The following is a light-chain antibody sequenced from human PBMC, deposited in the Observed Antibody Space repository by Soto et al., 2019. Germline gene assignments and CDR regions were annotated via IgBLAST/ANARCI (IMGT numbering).Light chain of an antibody. Sequence: QSALTQPASVSGSPGQSTTISCTGTSSDVGGYNFVSWYQQHPGTAPKLMIYEVSNRPAGVSDRFSGSKSGNTASLTISGLQAEDEATYYCSSYTSRSTVTFGGGTKVTVL. CDR1: SSDVGGYNF. CDR3: SSYTSRSTVT. CDR2: EVS. J-gene: IGLJ2*01. V-gene: IGLV2-14*01.